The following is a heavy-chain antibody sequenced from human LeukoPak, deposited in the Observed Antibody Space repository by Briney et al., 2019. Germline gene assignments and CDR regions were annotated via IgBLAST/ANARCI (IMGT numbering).Heavy chain of an antibody. J-gene: IGHJ3*02. D-gene: IGHD5-24*01. CDR2: IDRNGDST. CDR3: ARDHKGEDGADAFDI. CDR1: GFTFDDYG. V-gene: IGHV3-20*04. Sequence: PGGSLRLSCAASGFTFDDYGMSWVRQAPGKGLEWVSGIDRNGDSTGYADSVEGRFTISRDNAKNSLYLQMDSLRAEDTALYYCARDHKGEDGADAFDIWGHGTMVTVSS.